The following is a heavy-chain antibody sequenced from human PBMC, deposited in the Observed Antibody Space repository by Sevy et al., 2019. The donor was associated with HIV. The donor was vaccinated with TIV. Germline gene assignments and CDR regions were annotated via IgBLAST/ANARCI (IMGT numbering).Heavy chain of an antibody. Sequence: SETLCLTCTVSGGSISSGDYYWSWIRQPPGKGLEWIGYIYYSGSTYYNPSLKSRVTISVDTSKNQFSLKLSSVTAADTAVYYCAGERKMATIVYWGQGTLVTVSS. CDR3: AGERKMATIVY. CDR2: IYYSGST. D-gene: IGHD5-12*01. J-gene: IGHJ4*02. V-gene: IGHV4-30-4*01. CDR1: GGSISSGDYY.